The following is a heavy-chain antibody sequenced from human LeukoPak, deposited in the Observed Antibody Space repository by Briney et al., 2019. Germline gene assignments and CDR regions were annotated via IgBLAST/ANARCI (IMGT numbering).Heavy chain of an antibody. CDR1: GGSISGYH. D-gene: IGHD2-21*01. CDR2: IYYSGST. CDR3: ARHLRHRASLLFAMDV. Sequence: PSETLSLTCTVSGGSISGYHWSWIRQPPGKGLEWIGYIYYSGSTNYNPSLKSRVTISVDTSKNHFSLRLSSVTAADTAVYYCARHLRHRASLLFAMDVWGPGTTVTVSS. J-gene: IGHJ6*02. V-gene: IGHV4-59*08.